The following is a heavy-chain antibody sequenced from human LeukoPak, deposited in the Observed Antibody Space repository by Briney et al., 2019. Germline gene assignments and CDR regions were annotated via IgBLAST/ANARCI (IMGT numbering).Heavy chain of an antibody. CDR1: GFTFSAYW. Sequence: GGSLRLSCAASGFTFSAYWMSWVRQAPGKGLEWVGRIKSKTDGGTIDYAAPVKGRFTISRDDSKNTLYLQMNSLKSEDTALYYCTTGLFWSGEFSVWGQGILVTVSS. CDR3: TTGLFWSGEFSV. V-gene: IGHV3-15*01. CDR2: IKSKTDGGTI. J-gene: IGHJ4*02. D-gene: IGHD3-10*01.